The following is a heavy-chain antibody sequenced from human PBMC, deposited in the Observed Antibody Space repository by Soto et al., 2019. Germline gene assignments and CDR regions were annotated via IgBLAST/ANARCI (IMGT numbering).Heavy chain of an antibody. V-gene: IGHV3-30*14. D-gene: IGHD6-13*01. J-gene: IGHJ6*02. CDR1: GFTFDSYP. Sequence: GSLRLSCAVSGFTFDSYPMHWVRQAPGKGLEWVAVVSYDGTKEYYADSVKGRFTISRDNSKSTLSLQMNSLRADDTAVYYCARAEYSSSWSPYYYYYGMDVWGQGT. CDR2: VSYDGTKE. CDR3: ARAEYSSSWSPYYYYYGMDV.